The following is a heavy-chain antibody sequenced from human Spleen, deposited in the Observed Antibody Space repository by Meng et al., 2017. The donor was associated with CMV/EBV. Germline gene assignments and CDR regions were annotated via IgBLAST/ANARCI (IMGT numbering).Heavy chain of an antibody. Sequence: GESLKISCVASGFTFSSYGMHWVRQAPGKGLDWVAFIRYDGSNKYYADSVKGRFTISRDNSKNTLSLQMNRLRAEDTAVYYCARWEIYSYGSKFDYWGQGTLVTVSS. CDR2: IRYDGSNK. CDR3: ARWEIYSYGSKFDY. J-gene: IGHJ4*02. V-gene: IGHV3-30*02. CDR1: GFTFSSYG. D-gene: IGHD5-18*01.